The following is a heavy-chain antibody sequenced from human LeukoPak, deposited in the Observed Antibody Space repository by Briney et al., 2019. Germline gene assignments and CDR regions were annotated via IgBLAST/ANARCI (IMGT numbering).Heavy chain of an antibody. J-gene: IGHJ4*02. V-gene: IGHV3-21*01. Sequence: GGSLRLSCAASGFTFSSYGMNWVRQAPGKGLEWVSSISSSSSYIYYADSVKGRFTISRDNAKNSLYLQMNSLRAEDTAVYYCARDRGYYDSSGYYNFDYWGQGTLVTVSS. D-gene: IGHD3-22*01. CDR2: ISSSSSYI. CDR1: GFTFSSYG. CDR3: ARDRGYYDSSGYYNFDY.